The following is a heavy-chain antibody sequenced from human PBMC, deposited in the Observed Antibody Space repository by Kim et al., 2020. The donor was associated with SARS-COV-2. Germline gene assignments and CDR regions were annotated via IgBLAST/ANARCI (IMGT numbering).Heavy chain of an antibody. D-gene: IGHD5-12*01. CDR3: ARDLLWIYGMDV. V-gene: IGHV3-30*01. CDR2: K. Sequence: KTSAASVNGRFSISRDNSKNKLYLQMNSLRAEDTAVYYCARDLLWIYGMDVWGQGTTVTVSS. J-gene: IGHJ6*02.